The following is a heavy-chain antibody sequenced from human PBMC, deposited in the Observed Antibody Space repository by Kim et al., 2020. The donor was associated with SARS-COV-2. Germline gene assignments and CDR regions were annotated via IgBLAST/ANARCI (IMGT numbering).Heavy chain of an antibody. V-gene: IGHV3-7*01. Sequence: GGSLRLSCVAPRITFSYHWMSWVRQAPGKGLEWVANLNEVGSQKFYEDSVIGRFTISRDNAKRSVYLQMDGLRVEDTAVYFCVRHSAQYFDVWGKGTLVTVSP. D-gene: IGHD5-18*01. CDR1: RITFSYHW. CDR2: LNEVGSQK. J-gene: IGHJ5*02. CDR3: VRHSAQYFDV.